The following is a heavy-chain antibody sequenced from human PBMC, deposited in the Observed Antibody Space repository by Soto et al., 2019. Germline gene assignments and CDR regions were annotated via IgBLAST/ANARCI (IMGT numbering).Heavy chain of an antibody. CDR3: ARSPSRYLEY. CDR2: ISAGGDPT. CDR1: GFTFSSYA. Sequence: EVQLLESGGGLVQPGVSLRLSCAASGFTFSSYAMSWVRQAPGKGLEWLSIISAGGDPTYYAGSVKARFTISRDDSKNMLYLQMNSLRADDTAIYYCARSPSRYLEYWGQGTLVTVSS. V-gene: IGHV3-23*01. J-gene: IGHJ4*02.